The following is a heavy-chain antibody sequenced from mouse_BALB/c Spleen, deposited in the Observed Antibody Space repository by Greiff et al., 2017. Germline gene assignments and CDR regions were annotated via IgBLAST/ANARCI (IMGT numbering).Heavy chain of an antibody. V-gene: IGHV5-6-3*01. J-gene: IGHJ4*01. D-gene: IGHD1-1*01. CDR2: INSNGGST. CDR1: GFTFSSYG. CDR3: ARDCGSSYFYAMDY. Sequence: DVKLVESGGGLVQPGGSLKLSCAASGFTFSSYGMSWVRQTPDKRLELVATINSNGGSTYYPDSVKGRFTISRDNAKNTLYLQMSSLKSEDTAMYYCARDCGSSYFYAMDYWGQGTSVTVSS.